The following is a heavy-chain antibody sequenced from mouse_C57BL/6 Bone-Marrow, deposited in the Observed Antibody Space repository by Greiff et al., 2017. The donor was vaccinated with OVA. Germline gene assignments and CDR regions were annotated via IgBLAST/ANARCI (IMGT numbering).Heavy chain of an antibody. CDR1: GFSFNTYA. CDR2: IRSKSNNYAT. V-gene: IGHV10-1*01. CDR3: VRGMGYYGSSVDY. Sequence: DVQLVESGGGLVQPKGSLKLSCAASGFSFNTYAMNWVRQAPGKGLEWVARIRSKSNNYATYYADSVKDRFTISRDDSESMLYLQMNNLKTEDTAMYYCVRGMGYYGSSVDYWGQGTTLTVSS. D-gene: IGHD1-1*01. J-gene: IGHJ2*01.